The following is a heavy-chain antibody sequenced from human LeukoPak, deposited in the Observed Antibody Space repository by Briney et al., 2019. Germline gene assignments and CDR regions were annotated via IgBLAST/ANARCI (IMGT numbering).Heavy chain of an antibody. J-gene: IGHJ6*02. CDR1: GFTFSSYS. CDR2: ISSSSSYI. CDR3: AKDRSSTGIYGMDV. V-gene: IGHV3-21*01. Sequence: GGSLRLSCAASGFTFSSYSMNWVRQAPGKGLEWVSSISSSSSYIYYADSVKGRFTISRDNSKNTLSLQMNSLRPEDTAVYYCAKDRSSTGIYGMDVWGQGTTVTVSS. D-gene: IGHD2-2*01.